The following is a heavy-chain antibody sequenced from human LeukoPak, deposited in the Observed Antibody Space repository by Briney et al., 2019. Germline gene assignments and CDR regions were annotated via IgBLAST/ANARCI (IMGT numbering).Heavy chain of an antibody. CDR3: TSGYSVARHDHY. D-gene: IGHD5/OR15-5a*01. J-gene: IGHJ4*02. CDR2: IKSKTDGGTT. CDR1: GLTFSNAW. Sequence: GGSLRLSCAASGLTFSNAWMIWVRQAPGKGLEWVGRIKSKTDGGTTDYAAPVKGRFTISRDDSKNMLYLQMNSLKTEDTAVYFCTSGYSVARHDHYWGPGTQVIVSS. V-gene: IGHV3-15*01.